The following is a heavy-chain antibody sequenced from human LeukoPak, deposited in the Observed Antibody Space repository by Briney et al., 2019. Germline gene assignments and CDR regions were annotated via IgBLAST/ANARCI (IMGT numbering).Heavy chain of an antibody. CDR1: GFTFSSYA. CDR2: IGASGAGT. Sequence: PGGSLRLSCVASGFTFSSYAMTWVRQAPGKGLEWVSSIGASGAGTHYADSVKGRFTISSDNSKNTVYLQMNSLRAEDTAIYYCARPRIPVAGTRWFDPWGQGALVTVSS. J-gene: IGHJ5*02. V-gene: IGHV3-23*01. D-gene: IGHD6-19*01. CDR3: ARPRIPVAGTRWFDP.